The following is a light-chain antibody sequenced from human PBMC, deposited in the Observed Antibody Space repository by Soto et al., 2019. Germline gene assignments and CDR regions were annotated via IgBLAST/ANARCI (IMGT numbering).Light chain of an antibody. CDR2: AAS. Sequence: DIQLTQSPSSLSASVGDRVSISCRASQSISNYLNWYQQKPGKAPKVLIFAASELQSGVPSRFSGSGSGTDCTLTISSLQPDDFATYYCQQSYTRTFGQGTRVEL. CDR1: QSISNY. V-gene: IGKV1-39*01. CDR3: QQSYTRT. J-gene: IGKJ1*01.